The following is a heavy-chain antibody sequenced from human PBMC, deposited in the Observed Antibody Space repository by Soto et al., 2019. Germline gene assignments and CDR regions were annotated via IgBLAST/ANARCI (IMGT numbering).Heavy chain of an antibody. V-gene: IGHV5-51*01. CDR2: IYPGDSDT. D-gene: IGHD3-10*01. CDR3: AAGIGPRAVMHPLNY. J-gene: IGHJ4*02. CDR1: GYSFTSHW. Sequence: PGESLKISCKGSGYSFTSHWIAWVRRVSGKGLDWMGVIYPGDSDTRYSPSFQGQVSISVDKSVNTAYLQWSSLKASDTATYYCAAGIGPRAVMHPLNYWGQGTLVTVSS.